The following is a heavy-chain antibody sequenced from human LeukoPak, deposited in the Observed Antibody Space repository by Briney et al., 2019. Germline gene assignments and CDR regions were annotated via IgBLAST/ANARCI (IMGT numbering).Heavy chain of an antibody. J-gene: IGHJ4*02. CDR2: MNPNSGNT. CDR1: GYTFTSYD. D-gene: IGHD6-13*01. Sequence: GASVKVSCKASGYTFTSYDINWVRQATGQGLEWMGWMNPNSGNTGYAQKFQGRVTMTRNTSISTAYMELSSLRSEDTAVYYCARVKGIAANFDYWGQGTLVTVSS. V-gene: IGHV1-8*01. CDR3: ARVKGIAANFDY.